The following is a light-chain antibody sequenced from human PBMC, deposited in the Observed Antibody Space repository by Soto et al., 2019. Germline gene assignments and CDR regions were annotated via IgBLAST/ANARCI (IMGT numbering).Light chain of an antibody. V-gene: IGLV2-11*01. Sequence: QSVLTQPRSVSGSPGQSVTISCTGTGSDVGNYNYVSWYQQHPGKAPYLMIYDVTKRPSGVPDRFSGSKSGNTASLTISGLQAEDEADYYCCSYAGRYTYVFGSGTKVTVL. CDR1: GSDVGNYNY. CDR2: DVT. CDR3: CSYAGRYTYV. J-gene: IGLJ1*01.